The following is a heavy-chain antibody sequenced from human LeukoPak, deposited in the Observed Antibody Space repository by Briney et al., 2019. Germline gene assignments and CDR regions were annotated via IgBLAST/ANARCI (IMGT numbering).Heavy chain of an antibody. CDR1: GCSISSYY. CDR2: IYYSGST. Sequence: SETLSLTCTVSGCSISSYYWRWIRQPPGKGLEWIGYIYYSGSTNYNPSLKSRVTISVDTSKNQFSLKLSSVTAADTAVYYCARDRYYYYGMDVWGQGTTVTVSS. CDR3: ARDRYYYYGMDV. J-gene: IGHJ6*02. V-gene: IGHV4-59*01.